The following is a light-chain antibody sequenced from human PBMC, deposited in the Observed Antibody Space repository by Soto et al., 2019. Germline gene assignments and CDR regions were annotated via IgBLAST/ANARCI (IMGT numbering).Light chain of an antibody. J-gene: IGLJ2*01. CDR3: QVWDSSTAYVV. V-gene: IGLV3-9*01. CDR1: NIGRKN. CDR2: RDS. Sequence: SYELTQPLSVSVALGQTARITCGGNNIGRKNVHWYQQKHGQAPVLVIYRDSNRPSGIPERFSGSNSGNTATLTISIAQSGDEADYYCQVWDSSTAYVVFGGGTQLTV.